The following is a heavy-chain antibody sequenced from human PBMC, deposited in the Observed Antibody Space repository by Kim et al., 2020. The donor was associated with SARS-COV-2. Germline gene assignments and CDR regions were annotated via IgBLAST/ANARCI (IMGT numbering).Heavy chain of an antibody. CDR2: MYSGGAT. D-gene: IGHD2-15*01. CDR3: ARGSAGPLAF. J-gene: IGHJ1*01. Sequence: GGSLRLSCAASGFTVSTNYMTWVRQAPEKGLQWVSVMYSGGATHYADSVKGRFTISRNNSKNTVYLQMSRLTVEDTAMDYCARGSAGPLAFWGQGTLVIVSP. V-gene: IGHV3-53*01. CDR1: GFTVSTNY.